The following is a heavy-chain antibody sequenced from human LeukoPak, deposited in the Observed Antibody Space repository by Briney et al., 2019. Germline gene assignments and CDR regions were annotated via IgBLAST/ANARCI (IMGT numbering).Heavy chain of an antibody. CDR3: ARGPSGSDY. CDR1: GFTFSSYA. V-gene: IGHV3-30-3*01. Sequence: GGSLRLSCAASGFTFSSYAMHWVRQAPGKGLEWVAVISYDGSNKYYADSVKGRFTISRDNSKNTLYLQMNSLRAEDTAVYYCARGPSGSDYWGQGTLVTVSS. D-gene: IGHD3-10*01. J-gene: IGHJ4*02. CDR2: ISYDGSNK.